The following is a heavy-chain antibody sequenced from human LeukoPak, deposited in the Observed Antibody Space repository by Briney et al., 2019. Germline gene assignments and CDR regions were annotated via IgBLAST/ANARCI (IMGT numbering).Heavy chain of an antibody. CDR1: GGTFSIYA. D-gene: IGHD3-22*01. Sequence: AAVTVSFMDSGGTFSIYAISWVRQAPGQGREWMGWISAYNGDTNYSQKLQGRVTMTTDTATSTAYMELRSLRSDDRAVYYCARDWAYYYDTSDYAFDIWGQGTMVTVSS. V-gene: IGHV1-18*01. J-gene: IGHJ3*02. CDR3: ARDWAYYYDTSDYAFDI. CDR2: ISAYNGDT.